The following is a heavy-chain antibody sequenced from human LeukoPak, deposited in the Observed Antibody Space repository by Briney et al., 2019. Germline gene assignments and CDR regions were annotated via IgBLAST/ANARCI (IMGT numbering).Heavy chain of an antibody. V-gene: IGHV3-23*01. D-gene: IGHD3-16*02. CDR1: GFTFSSYA. CDR2: ISGSGGST. Sequence: PGGSLRLSCAASGFTFSSYAMSWVRQAPGKGLEWVSDISGSGGSTYYAESVKGRFTISRDNSKSTLYLQMNSLRAEDTAVHYCAKAPFGGVIPPDYFDYWGQGTLVTVSS. J-gene: IGHJ4*02. CDR3: AKAPFGGVIPPDYFDY.